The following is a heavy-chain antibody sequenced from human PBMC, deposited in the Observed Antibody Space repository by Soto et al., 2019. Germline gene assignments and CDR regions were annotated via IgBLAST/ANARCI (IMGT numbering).Heavy chain of an antibody. CDR1: GFTFSSYG. CDR2: IWYDGSNK. Sequence: GGSLRLSCAASGFTFSSYGMHWVRQAPGKGLEWVAVIWYDGSNKYYADSVKGRFTISRDNSKNTLYLQMNSLRAEDTAVYYCARVGQPLVRNAKIDYWGQGTLVTVSS. D-gene: IGHD6-13*01. CDR3: ARVGQPLVRNAKIDY. V-gene: IGHV3-33*01. J-gene: IGHJ4*02.